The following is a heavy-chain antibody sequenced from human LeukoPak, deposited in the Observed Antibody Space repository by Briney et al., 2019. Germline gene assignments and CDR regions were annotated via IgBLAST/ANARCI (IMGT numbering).Heavy chain of an antibody. CDR1: GGSISSYY. V-gene: IGHV4-59*12. D-gene: IGHD3-22*01. J-gene: IGHJ4*02. CDR3: ARVDREWDSSGYFDY. Sequence: SETLSLTCTVSGGSISSYYWSWIRQPPGKGLEWIGSIYYSGSTYYNPSLKSRVTISVDTSKNQFSLKLSSVTAADTAVYYCARVDREWDSSGYFDYWGQGTLVTVSS. CDR2: IYYSGST.